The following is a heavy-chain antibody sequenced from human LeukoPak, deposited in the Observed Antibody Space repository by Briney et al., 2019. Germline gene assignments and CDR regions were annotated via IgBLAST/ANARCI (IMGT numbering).Heavy chain of an antibody. V-gene: IGHV4-34*01. D-gene: IGHD6-19*01. CDR3: ARDSIAVAGEGFDY. J-gene: IGHJ4*02. CDR1: GGSFSGYY. CDR2: INHSGST. Sequence: SETLSLTCAVYGGSFSGYYWSWIRQPPGKGLEWLGEINHSGSTNYNPSLKSRVTISVDTSKNQFSLKLSSVTAADTAVYYCARDSIAVAGEGFDYWGQGTLVTVSS.